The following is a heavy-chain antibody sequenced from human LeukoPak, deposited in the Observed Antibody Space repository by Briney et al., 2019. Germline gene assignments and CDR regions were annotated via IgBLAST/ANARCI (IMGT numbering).Heavy chain of an antibody. V-gene: IGHV4-61*02. D-gene: IGHD1-14*01. CDR1: GGSISSSSYY. CDR2: IYTSGST. Sequence: SQTLSLTCTVSGGSISSSSYYWSWIRQPAGKGLVWIGRIYTSGSTNYNPSLKSRVTISVDTSKNQFSLKLSSVTAADTAVYYCERGGSDAFDIWGQGTMVTVSS. CDR3: ERGGSDAFDI. J-gene: IGHJ3*02.